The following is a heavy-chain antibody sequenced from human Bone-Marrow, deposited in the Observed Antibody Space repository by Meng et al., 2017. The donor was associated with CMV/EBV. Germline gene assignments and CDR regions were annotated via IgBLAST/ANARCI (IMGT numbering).Heavy chain of an antibody. V-gene: IGHV3-30*19. Sequence: GGSLRLSCAASEFIFNNYGIHWLRQAPGKGLEWVAVISYDGTKKYYADSVTGRFTISRDNSKNTLYLQMNSLRAEDTAVYYRARLGVTTETIIDYWGQGTLVTVSS. CDR3: ARLGVTTETIIDY. CDR2: ISYDGTKK. J-gene: IGHJ4*02. CDR1: EFIFNNYG. D-gene: IGHD4-17*01.